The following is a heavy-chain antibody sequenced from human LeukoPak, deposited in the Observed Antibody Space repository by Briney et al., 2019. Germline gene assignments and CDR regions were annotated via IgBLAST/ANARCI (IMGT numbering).Heavy chain of an antibody. CDR3: ARAGLYYDAFDV. CDR1: GGSFSGYY. Sequence: SETLSLTCAVYGGSFSGYYWGWIRQPPGKGLEWIGSIHHSGRTYYKSSLKSRVTISVDTSKNQSSLKLSSVTAADTAVYYCARAGLYYDAFDVWGQGTMVTVSS. V-gene: IGHV4-34*01. D-gene: IGHD3-3*01. J-gene: IGHJ3*01. CDR2: IHHSGRT.